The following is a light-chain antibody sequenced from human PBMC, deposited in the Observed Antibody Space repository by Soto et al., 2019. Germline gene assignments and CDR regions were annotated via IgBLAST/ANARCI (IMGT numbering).Light chain of an antibody. Sequence: VVMTQSPLSLPATLGKTASISCRSSHSLIYSDGITYVKWFQQRRGQSPRRLIDEVSNRDSGVADRCSGSWSGTYFTLKSSRVDADDVGFYCWMHGTHPFTFGQGTRLEIK. CDR3: MHGTHPFT. J-gene: IGKJ5*01. CDR2: EVS. V-gene: IGKV2-30*01. CDR1: HSLIYSDGITY.